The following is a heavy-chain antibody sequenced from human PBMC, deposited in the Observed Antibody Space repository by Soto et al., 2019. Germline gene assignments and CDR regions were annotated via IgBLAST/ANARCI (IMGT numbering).Heavy chain of an antibody. CDR2: IGVYNNNR. D-gene: IGHD3-10*01. Sequence: QVQLVQSVAEVKKPGASVKVSCKASGYTFTSYGISWVRQAPGQGLEWMGWIGVYNNNRNYAQKVQGRVTMTTDTSTSTAYMELRSLISDDTAVYYCARDQLGTRGDYWGQGTLVTVSS. CDR1: GYTFTSYG. J-gene: IGHJ4*02. V-gene: IGHV1-18*04. CDR3: ARDQLGTRGDY.